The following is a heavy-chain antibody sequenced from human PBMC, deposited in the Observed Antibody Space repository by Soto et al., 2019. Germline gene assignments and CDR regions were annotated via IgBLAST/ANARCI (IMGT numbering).Heavy chain of an antibody. CDR1: GFTFSSYS. V-gene: IGHV3-21*01. CDR3: ASGEYYYYGMDV. J-gene: IGHJ6*02. Sequence: PGGSLRLSCAASGFTFSSYSMNWVRQAPGKGLEWVSSISSSSSYIYYADSVKGRFTISRDNAKNSLYLQMNSLRAEDTAVYYCASGEYYYYGMDVWGQGTTVTVSS. CDR2: ISSSSSYI.